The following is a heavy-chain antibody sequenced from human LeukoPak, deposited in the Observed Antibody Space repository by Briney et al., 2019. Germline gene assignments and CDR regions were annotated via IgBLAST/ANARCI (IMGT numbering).Heavy chain of an antibody. V-gene: IGHV1-2*02. D-gene: IGHD1-14*01. J-gene: IGHJ6*03. Sequence: ASVKVSCKASGYTFTGYYMHWVRQAPGQGLEWMGWINPNSGGTNYAQKFQGRVTMTRDTSISTAYMELSRLRSDDTAVYYCARDPGSKLKYYYYYMDVWGKGTTVTVSS. CDR3: ARDPGSKLKYYYYYMDV. CDR1: GYTFTGYY. CDR2: INPNSGGT.